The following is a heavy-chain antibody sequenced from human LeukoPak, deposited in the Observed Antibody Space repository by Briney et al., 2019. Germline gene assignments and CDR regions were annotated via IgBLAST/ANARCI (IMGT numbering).Heavy chain of an antibody. V-gene: IGHV3-11*01. CDR1: GFTFSDYY. Sequence: PGGSLRLSCAASGFTFSDYYMSWIRQVPGKGLECVSYISSRDSTIYYADSVKGRFTISRDNVKNSLYLQMNSLRAEDTAVYYCARVKGSYSFDYWAQGTLVTVSS. D-gene: IGHD3-10*01. CDR3: ARVKGSYSFDY. J-gene: IGHJ4*02. CDR2: ISSRDSTI.